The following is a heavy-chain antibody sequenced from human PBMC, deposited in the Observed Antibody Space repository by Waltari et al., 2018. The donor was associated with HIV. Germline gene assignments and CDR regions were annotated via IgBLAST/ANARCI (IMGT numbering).Heavy chain of an antibody. J-gene: IGHJ5*02. CDR1: GGSFSDYY. CDR3: ARGRRVQRWQQFGWIDP. CDR2: TDHSGST. D-gene: IGHD5-12*01. V-gene: IGHV4-34*01. Sequence: QVQLQELGAGLVKPSETLSLTCAVFGGSFSDYYWHWIRQSPGRGLEWIGETDHSGSTDYNASLKSRVTISADTSKNQFYLRLTSVTAADTAVYYCARGRRVQRWQQFGWIDPWGQGILVTVSS.